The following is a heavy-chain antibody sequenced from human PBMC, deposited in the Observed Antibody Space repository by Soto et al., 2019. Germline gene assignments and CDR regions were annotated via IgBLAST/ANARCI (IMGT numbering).Heavy chain of an antibody. CDR3: ARVPYYDILTGYYHYYYYGMDV. Sequence: PSETLSLTCAVYGGSFSGYYWSWIRQPPGKGLEWIGEINHSGSTNYNPSLKSRVTISVDTSKNQFSLKLSSVTAADTAVYYCARVPYYDILTGYYHYYYYGMDVWGQGTTVTVSS. V-gene: IGHV4-34*01. CDR2: INHSGST. CDR1: GGSFSGYY. J-gene: IGHJ6*02. D-gene: IGHD3-9*01.